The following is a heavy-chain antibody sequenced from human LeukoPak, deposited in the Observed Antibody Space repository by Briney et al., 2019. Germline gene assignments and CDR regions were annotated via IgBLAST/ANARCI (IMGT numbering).Heavy chain of an antibody. D-gene: IGHD1-20*01. CDR1: GGSISSGDYY. CDR2: IYYSGST. Sequence: PSQTLSLTCTVSGGSISSGDYYWSWIRQPPGKGLEWTGYIYYSGSTYYNPSLKSRVTISVDTSKNQFSLKLSSVTAADTAVYYCARDTSGITGTSLDAFDIWGQGTMVTVSS. J-gene: IGHJ3*02. CDR3: ARDTSGITGTSLDAFDI. V-gene: IGHV4-30-4*08.